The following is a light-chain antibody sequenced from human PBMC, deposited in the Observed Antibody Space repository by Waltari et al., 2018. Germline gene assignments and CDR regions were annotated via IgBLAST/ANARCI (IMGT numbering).Light chain of an antibody. CDR3: QQRHSYPIT. CDR2: TAS. Sequence: DIQLTQSPSFLSASVGDRVTITCRSSQGISSYLAWYQQKPGKAPKLLIHTASTLHGGVPSRFSGSGSGTDFTLTISSLQPEDFATYYCQQRHSYPITFGQGTRLEIK. V-gene: IGKV1-9*01. J-gene: IGKJ5*01. CDR1: QGISSY.